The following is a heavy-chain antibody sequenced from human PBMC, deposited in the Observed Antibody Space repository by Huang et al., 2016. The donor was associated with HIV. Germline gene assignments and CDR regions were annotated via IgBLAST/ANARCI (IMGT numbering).Heavy chain of an antibody. CDR3: ARQWTILEWLLGLDV. V-gene: IGHV4-34*02. CDR2: GKDSGAT. D-gene: IGHD3-3*01. J-gene: IGHJ6*02. CDR1: GGSFTGNY. Sequence: QMQLQQRGAGLLTPSETLSLTCGVSGGSFTGNYLTWLRQAPGKGLEWIGEGKDSGATNYHPSLNGRVTISLDKSNRELSLSLRSVTAADTAVYYCARQWTILEWLLGLDVWGQGTTVIVSS.